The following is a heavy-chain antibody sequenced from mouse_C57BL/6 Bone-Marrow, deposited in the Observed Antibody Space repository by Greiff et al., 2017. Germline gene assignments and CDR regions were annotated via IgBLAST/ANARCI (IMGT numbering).Heavy chain of an antibody. CDR2: INPNNGGT. V-gene: IGHV1-26*01. J-gene: IGHJ1*03. Sequence: VQLQQSGPELVKPGASVKISCKASGYTFTDYYMNWVKQSHGKSLEWIGDINPNNGGTSYNQKFKGKATLTVDKSSSTAYMELRSLTSEDSAVYYCARPVVATDWYFDVWGTGTTVTVSS. CDR3: ARPVVATDWYFDV. D-gene: IGHD1-1*01. CDR1: GYTFTDYY.